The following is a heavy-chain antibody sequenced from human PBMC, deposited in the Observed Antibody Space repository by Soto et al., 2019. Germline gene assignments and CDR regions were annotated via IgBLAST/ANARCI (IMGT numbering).Heavy chain of an antibody. D-gene: IGHD6-19*01. CDR1: GGTIRSPDW. V-gene: IGHV4-4*02. CDR3: ARGRGRYSSGWSWFDP. Sequence: PSETLSRTCVVPGGTIRSPDWWACFRQPPGKGLEWIGEIFQSGSTNYTPSLESRVTISVDKSKNQFSLTLTSVTAADTAVYFCARGRGRYSSGWSWFDPWGQGILVTVSS. J-gene: IGHJ5*02. CDR2: IFQSGST.